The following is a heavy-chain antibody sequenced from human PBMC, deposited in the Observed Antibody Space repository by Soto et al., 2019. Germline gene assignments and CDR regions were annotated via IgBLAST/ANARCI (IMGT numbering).Heavy chain of an antibody. CDR1: GYSFTSYW. Sequence: GESLKISCKGSGYSFTSYWIGWVRQMPGKGLEWMGIIYPGDSNTRYSPSLQGQVTISVNKSISTAYLQWSSLKATDTAMYYCARHAYDFWSGHPNPRYYYGMDVWGQGTTVTVSS. D-gene: IGHD3-3*01. V-gene: IGHV5-51*01. CDR2: IYPGDSNT. CDR3: ARHAYDFWSGHPNPRYYYGMDV. J-gene: IGHJ6*02.